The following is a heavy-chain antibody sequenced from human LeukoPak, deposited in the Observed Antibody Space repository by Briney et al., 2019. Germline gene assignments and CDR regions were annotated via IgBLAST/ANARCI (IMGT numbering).Heavy chain of an antibody. J-gene: IGHJ4*02. Sequence: PSETLSLTCTVSGGSISSYYWSWIRQPPGKGLEWIGYIYYSGNTKYNPSLKSRVTISVDTSKNQFSLKLSSVTAADTAVYYCTRRCKDAYTLYCFDYWGQGTLVTVSS. CDR2: IYYSGNT. CDR3: TRRCKDAYTLYCFDY. V-gene: IGHV4-59*01. D-gene: IGHD5-24*01. CDR1: GGSISSYY.